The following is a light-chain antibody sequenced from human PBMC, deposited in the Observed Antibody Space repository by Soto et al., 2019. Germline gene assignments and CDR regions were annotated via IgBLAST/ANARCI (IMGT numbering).Light chain of an antibody. CDR3: CSYAGRATYV. CDR1: SSDVGGYNL. CDR2: EVF. V-gene: IGLV2-23*02. J-gene: IGLJ2*01. Sequence: QSVLTQPASVSGSPGQSITISCTGPSSDVGGYNLVSWYQQYPGKAPKLIIFEVFKRPSGVSHRFSGSKSGNTASLTISGLQAEDEANYYCCSYAGRATYVFGGGTKLTVL.